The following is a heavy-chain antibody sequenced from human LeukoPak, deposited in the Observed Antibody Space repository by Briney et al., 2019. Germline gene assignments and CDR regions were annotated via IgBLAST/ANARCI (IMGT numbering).Heavy chain of an antibody. CDR2: ISYDGSNK. D-gene: IGHD3-22*01. CDR3: AKDKMDYYDSSGYYDWFDP. V-gene: IGHV3-30*18. J-gene: IGHJ5*02. Sequence: PGRSLRLSCAASGFTFSSYGMHWVRQAPGKGLEWVAVISYDGSNKYYADSVKGRFTISRDNSKNTLYLQTNSLRAEDTAVYYCAKDKMDYYDSSGYYDWFDPWGQGTLVTVSS. CDR1: GFTFSSYG.